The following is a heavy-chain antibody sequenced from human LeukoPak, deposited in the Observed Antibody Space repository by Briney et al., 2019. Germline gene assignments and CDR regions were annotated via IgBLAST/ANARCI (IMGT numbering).Heavy chain of an antibody. CDR3: ARGRPHGNDY. CDR1: GLTCSSHW. Sequence: GGSLRLSCAASGLTCSSHWMHWVRQAPGKGLVWVSRIASDGSSTTYADSVKGRFSISRDNAKNTLYLQMNSLRVEDTAVYYCARGRPHGNDYWGQGTLVTVSS. J-gene: IGHJ4*02. D-gene: IGHD2-15*01. V-gene: IGHV3-74*01. CDR2: IASDGSST.